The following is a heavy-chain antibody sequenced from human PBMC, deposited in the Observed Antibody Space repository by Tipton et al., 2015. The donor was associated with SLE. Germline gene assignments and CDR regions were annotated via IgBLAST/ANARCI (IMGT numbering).Heavy chain of an antibody. CDR2: ISGSGGST. J-gene: IGHJ5*02. CDR3: AKEGGSGSYYNGWFDP. V-gene: IGHV3-23*01. CDR1: GFTFDDYA. Sequence: SLRLSCAASGFTFDDYAMHWVRQAPGKGLEWVSAISGSGGSTYYADSVKGRFTISRDNSKNTLYLQMNSLRAEDTAVYYCAKEGGSGSYYNGWFDPWGQVTLVTVSS. D-gene: IGHD3-10*01.